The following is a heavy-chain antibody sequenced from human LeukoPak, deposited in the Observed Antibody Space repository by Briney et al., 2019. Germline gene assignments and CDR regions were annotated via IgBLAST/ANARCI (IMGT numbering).Heavy chain of an antibody. CDR1: GGSFSGYY. CDR2: INHSGST. V-gene: IGHV4-34*01. CDR3: ARERRHDYGDYAGPRFFDY. Sequence: SETLSLTCAVYGGSFSGYYWSWIRQPPGKGLEWIGEINHSGSTNYNPSLKSRVTISVDTSKNQFSLKLSSVTAADTAVYYCARERRHDYGDYAGPRFFDYWGQGTLVTVSS. D-gene: IGHD4-17*01. J-gene: IGHJ4*02.